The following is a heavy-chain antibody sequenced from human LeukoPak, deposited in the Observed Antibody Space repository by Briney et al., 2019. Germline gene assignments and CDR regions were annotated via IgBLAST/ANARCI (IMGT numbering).Heavy chain of an antibody. CDR1: GFTFSSYS. V-gene: IGHV3-7*01. Sequence: GGSLRLSCAASGFTFSSYSMNWVRQAPGKGLEWVANIKEDGSEKRDVDSVKGRFTISRDNAKNSLYLQMNSLRVEDTAVYYCVRDKLVGPSRLDHWGQGTLVTVSS. CDR3: VRDKLVGPSRLDH. J-gene: IGHJ4*02. D-gene: IGHD1-26*01. CDR2: IKEDGSEK.